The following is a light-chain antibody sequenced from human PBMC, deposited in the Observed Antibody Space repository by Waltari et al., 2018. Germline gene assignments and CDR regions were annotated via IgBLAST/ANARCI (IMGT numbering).Light chain of an antibody. V-gene: IGKV1-39*01. CDR2: SAN. Sequence: DIQMSQSPSSLSASVGDRVTITCRASQGISSFLNWYQQKPGKAPKLLIYSANSLPSGVPSRFSGSGSGTEFPLTISSLQPEDFAAYYCQQGNSNPLTFGGGTKVEI. CDR1: QGISSF. J-gene: IGKJ4*01. CDR3: QQGNSNPLT.